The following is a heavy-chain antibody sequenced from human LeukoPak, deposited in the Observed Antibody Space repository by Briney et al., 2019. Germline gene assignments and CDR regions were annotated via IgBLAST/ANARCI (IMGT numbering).Heavy chain of an antibody. CDR1: GFTFSSYS. J-gene: IGHJ5*02. D-gene: IGHD2-2*01. CDR2: ISSSSSTI. CDR3: ARDSPVPAATIIGWFDP. V-gene: IGHV3-48*04. Sequence: PGGSLRLSCAASGFTFSSYSMNWVRQAPGKGLEWVSYISSSSSTIYYADSVKGRFTISRDNAKNSLYLQMNSLRAEEPAVYYCARDSPVPAATIIGWFDPWGQGTLVTVSS.